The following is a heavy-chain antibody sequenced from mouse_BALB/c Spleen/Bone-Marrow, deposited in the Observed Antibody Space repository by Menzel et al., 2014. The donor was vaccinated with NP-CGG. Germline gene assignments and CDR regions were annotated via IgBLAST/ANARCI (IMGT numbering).Heavy chain of an antibody. CDR2: INPGSGGT. J-gene: IGHJ3*01. CDR1: GYAFTNYL. Sequence: QVQLQQPGAELVRPGTSVKVSCKASGYAFTNYLIDWVKQRPGQGLEWIGVINPGSGGTNYNEKFKGKATLTADKSSSTAYMQLSSLTSDDSAVYFCARSRTGFAYWGQGTLVTVSA. V-gene: IGHV1-54*03. CDR3: ARSRTGFAY.